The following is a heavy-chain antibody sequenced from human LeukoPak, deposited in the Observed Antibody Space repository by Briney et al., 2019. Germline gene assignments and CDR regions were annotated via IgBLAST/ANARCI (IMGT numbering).Heavy chain of an antibody. CDR3: ARGSEGYCSGGGCYYGMDV. V-gene: IGHV3-48*04. Sequence: GGSLRLSCAASGFPFSGYSMNWVRQAPGKGLEWMSYVGIDSGNTYYADAAKGRFTISRDNAENSLYLQMNSLRAKDTAVYYCARGSEGYCSGGGCYYGMDVWGQGTTVTVSP. J-gene: IGHJ6*01. D-gene: IGHD2-15*01. CDR1: GFPFSGYS. CDR2: VGIDSGNT.